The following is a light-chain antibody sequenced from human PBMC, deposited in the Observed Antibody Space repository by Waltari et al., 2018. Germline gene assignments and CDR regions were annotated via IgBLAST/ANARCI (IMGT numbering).Light chain of an antibody. CDR2: KAS. CDR1: QSISSW. Sequence: DIQMTQSPSTLPASVGDRVTITCRASQSISSWLAWYQQKPGKAPKVLIYKASSLETGVPSRFSGSGSGTEFTLTISSLQPDDFATYYCQQYNSYSGTFGQGTKLEIK. V-gene: IGKV1-5*03. CDR3: QQYNSYSGT. J-gene: IGKJ2*01.